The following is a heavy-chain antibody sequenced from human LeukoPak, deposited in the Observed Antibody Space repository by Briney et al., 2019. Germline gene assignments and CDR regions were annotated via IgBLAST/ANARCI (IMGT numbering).Heavy chain of an antibody. CDR2: IYDSGTT. J-gene: IGHJ6*03. CDR1: GYSVSRGYY. D-gene: IGHD5-18*01. V-gene: IGHV4-38-2*02. CDR3: ARDNGRGYTYGYEHYYYYLDV. Sequence: SETLSLTCTVAGYSVSRGYYGGGRRQARGWGGGWIGSIYDSGTTYYDPSLKSRVTLSIDKSKKQFSLRLTSVTAAATALYYCARDNGRGYTYGYEHYYYYLDVWGKGTTVTVSS.